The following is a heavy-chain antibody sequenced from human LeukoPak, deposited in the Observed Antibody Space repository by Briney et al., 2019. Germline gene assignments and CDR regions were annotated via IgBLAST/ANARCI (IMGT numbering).Heavy chain of an antibody. D-gene: IGHD6-6*01. CDR3: AREGSSSSVVFDY. J-gene: IGHJ4*02. Sequence: PGGSLRLSCAASGFTFSSYGMHWVRQAPGKGLEWVAFIRYDGSNKYYADSVKGRFTISRDNSKNTLYLQMNSLRAEDTAVYYCAREGSSSSVVFDYWGQGTLVTVSS. CDR2: IRYDGSNK. CDR1: GFTFSSYG. V-gene: IGHV3-30*02.